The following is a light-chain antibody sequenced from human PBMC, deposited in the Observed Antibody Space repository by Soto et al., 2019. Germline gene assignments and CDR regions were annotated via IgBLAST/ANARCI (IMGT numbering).Light chain of an antibody. J-gene: IGKJ1*01. V-gene: IGKV3-15*01. Sequence: EIVMTQSSATLSVSPGKRATLSCTASQSVSSKLAWYHQKPGQAPRLLIYGASTRATGIPSRFSGSGSGTEFTLTISSLQSEDFGVYYCQQYNNWPRTFGQGTKVEIK. CDR1: QSVSSK. CDR3: QQYNNWPRT. CDR2: GAS.